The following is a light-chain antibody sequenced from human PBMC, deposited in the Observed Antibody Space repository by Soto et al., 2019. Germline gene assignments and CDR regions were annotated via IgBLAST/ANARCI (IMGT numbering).Light chain of an antibody. CDR1: TNNL. CDR3: CSYAGSGTFYV. J-gene: IGLJ1*01. CDR2: DGS. Sequence: QSALTQPASVSGSPGQSITISCTETTNNLVSWYQQHPGKAPKLVIYDGSKRPSGVSNRFSGSKSGSTASLTISWLQADDEADYHCCSYAGSGTFYVFGSGTKVTVL. V-gene: IGLV2-23*01.